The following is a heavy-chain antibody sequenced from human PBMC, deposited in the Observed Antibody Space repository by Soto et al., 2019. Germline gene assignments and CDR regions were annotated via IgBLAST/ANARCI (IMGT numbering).Heavy chain of an antibody. Sequence: SETLSLTCTVSGDSVTNYFWSWMRQPPGKGLEWIGHIYHGGRTNYSPSLRSRVTMSLDSSKNQFSLNLSSVTAADTAVYFCARDPGYCTNGVCPIFDFWGQGLLVTV. D-gene: IGHD2-8*01. CDR3: ARDPGYCTNGVCPIFDF. CDR2: IYHGGRT. V-gene: IGHV4-59*02. CDR1: GDSVTNYF. J-gene: IGHJ4*02.